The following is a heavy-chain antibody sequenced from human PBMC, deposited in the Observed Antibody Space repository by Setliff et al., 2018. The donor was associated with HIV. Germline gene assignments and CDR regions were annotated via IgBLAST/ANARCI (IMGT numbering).Heavy chain of an antibody. D-gene: IGHD6-19*01. J-gene: IGHJ5*02. V-gene: IGHV4-59*11. CDR1: GGSIGSHY. Sequence: SETLSLTCTVSGGSIGSHYWSWIRQPPGKGLEWIASIYYSDNINYNPSLKSRVTISVDASKNQFSLKLSSVTAADTAFYYCARMTAMAGTGWFDPWGQGTLVTVSS. CDR3: ARMTAMAGTGWFDP. CDR2: IYYSDNI.